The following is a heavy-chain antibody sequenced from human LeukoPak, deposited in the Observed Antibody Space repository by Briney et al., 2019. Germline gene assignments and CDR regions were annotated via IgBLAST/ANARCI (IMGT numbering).Heavy chain of an antibody. CDR2: IYYSGTT. V-gene: IGHV4-59*01. D-gene: IGHD3-22*01. CDR3: ARVYGGYYDTSGYYTRKWFDP. J-gene: IGHJ5*02. Sequence: SETLSLTCTVSGGSISSYYWSWIRQPPGKGLEWIGYIYYSGTTNYNPSLKSRVATSLDTSKNHFSLKLSSVAAADTAVYYCARVYGGYYDTSGYYTRKWFDPWGQGTLVTVSS. CDR1: GGSISSYY.